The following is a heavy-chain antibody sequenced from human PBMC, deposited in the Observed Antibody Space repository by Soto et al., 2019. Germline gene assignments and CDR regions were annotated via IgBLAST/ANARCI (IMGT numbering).Heavy chain of an antibody. D-gene: IGHD3-10*01. CDR2: TSFDGSNE. CDR1: GFTFTGFA. CDR3: ARVTGFYGSGEIDY. V-gene: IGHV3-30-3*01. J-gene: IGHJ4*02. Sequence: QVQLVESGGGVVQPGRSLRLSCAASGFTFTGFAMYWVRQAPGKGLEWAAVTSFDGSNEYYADFVEGRFTISRDNSKNTLYLQMNSLRPEDTAVYYCARVTGFYGSGEIDYWGQGTLVTVSS.